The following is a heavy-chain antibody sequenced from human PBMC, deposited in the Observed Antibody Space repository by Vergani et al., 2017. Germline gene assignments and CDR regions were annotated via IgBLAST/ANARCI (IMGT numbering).Heavy chain of an antibody. CDR3: SYGMDV. CDR1: GFSVSDNY. Sequence: EVRLVDSGGGLVKPGGSLRLSCAASGFSVSDNYMSWVRQAPGKGLEWVSILYVVGTSDYADSVKGRFTVSRDISKNTLHLQLNSLRVEDTAVYFCSYGMDVWGQGTTVTVSS. CDR2: LYVVGTS. J-gene: IGHJ6*02. V-gene: IGHV3-66*01.